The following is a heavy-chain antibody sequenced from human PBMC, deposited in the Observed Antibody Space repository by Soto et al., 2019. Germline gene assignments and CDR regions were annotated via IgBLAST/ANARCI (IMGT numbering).Heavy chain of an antibody. J-gene: IGHJ4*02. CDR1: GFTFNNYA. CDR2: VNNGGGGT. D-gene: IGHD3-10*01. CDR3: AKERLGRGIDY. V-gene: IGHV3-23*01. Sequence: EVLLLDSGGGLVQPGESLRLSCAASGFTFNNYAMTWVRQAPGKGPEWISTVNNGGGGTYYADSVKGRFTISRDNSKNTLYLQVSSLRAEDTSVYYCAKERLGRGIDYWGQGILVTVSS.